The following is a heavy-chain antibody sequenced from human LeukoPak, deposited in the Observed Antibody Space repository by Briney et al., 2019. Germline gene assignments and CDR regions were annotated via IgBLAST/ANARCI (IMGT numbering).Heavy chain of an antibody. J-gene: IGHJ4*02. CDR2: IWYDGSNK. D-gene: IGHD4-23*01. CDR3: ARGGGDYGGNDY. V-gene: IGHV3-33*01. Sequence: PGGSLRLSCAASGFTFSSYGMHWVRQAPGKGLEWVAVIWYDGSNKYYADSVKGRFTISRDNSKNTLYLQMNSLRAEDTAVYYCARGGGDYGGNDYWGQGTLVTVSS. CDR1: GFTFSSYG.